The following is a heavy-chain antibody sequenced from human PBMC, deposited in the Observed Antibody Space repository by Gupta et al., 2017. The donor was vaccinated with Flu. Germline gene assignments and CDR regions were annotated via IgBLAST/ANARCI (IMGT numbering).Heavy chain of an antibody. J-gene: IGHJ3*02. CDR2: IKKDGSEK. Sequence: EVYLVESGGGLVQPGGSLRLSCEASGITFSDSWMNWVRQAPGKGLEWVAIIKKDGSEKYYVDSVKGRFTISRDNAKNSLYLQMNSLRAEDAAVYYCVRPVHSGGCGGFDIWGQGTMVTVSS. CDR3: VRPVHSGGCGGFDI. V-gene: IGHV3-7*02. D-gene: IGHD2-21*01. CDR1: GITFSDSW.